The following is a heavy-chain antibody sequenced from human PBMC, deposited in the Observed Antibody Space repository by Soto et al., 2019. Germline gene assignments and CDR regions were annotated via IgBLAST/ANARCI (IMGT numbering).Heavy chain of an antibody. V-gene: IGHV3-53*01. CDR1: GFTVSSKY. J-gene: IGHJ5*02. Sequence: PGESLKISCAASGFTVSSKYMTWVRQAPGKGLEWVSIIWSAGFTYYADSVKGRFAISRDNSKNTVYLQMNSLRIEDSAVYYCARELPPDLWGQGTLVTVSS. D-gene: IGHD2-15*01. CDR2: IWSAGFT. CDR3: ARELPPDL.